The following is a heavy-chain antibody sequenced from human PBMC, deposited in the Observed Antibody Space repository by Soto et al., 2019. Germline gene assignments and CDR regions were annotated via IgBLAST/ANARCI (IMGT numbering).Heavy chain of an antibody. J-gene: IGHJ5*02. CDR2: INHSGST. CDR3: ARRAHGAAAGIGSYCGGDCYPNWFDP. Sequence: KASETLSLTCAVYGGSFSGYYWSWIRQPPGKGLEWIGEINHSGSTNYNPSLKSRVTISVDTSKNQFSLKLSSVTAADTAVYYCARRAHGAAAGIGSYCGGDCYPNWFDPWGQGTLVTVSS. D-gene: IGHD2-21*02. V-gene: IGHV4-34*01. CDR1: GGSFSGYY.